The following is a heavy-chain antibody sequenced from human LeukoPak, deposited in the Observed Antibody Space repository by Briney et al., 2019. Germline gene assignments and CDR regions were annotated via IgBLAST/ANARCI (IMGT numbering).Heavy chain of an antibody. CDR3: AKVIMITFRDAFDI. J-gene: IGHJ3*02. CDR1: GFTFSSYG. V-gene: IGHV3-30*02. Sequence: GGSLRLSCAASGFTFSSYGMHWVRQAPGKGLEWVAFIRYDGSNKYYADSVKGRFTISRDNSKNTLYLQMNSLRAEDTAVYYCAKVIMITFRDAFDIWGQGTMVTVSS. D-gene: IGHD3-16*01. CDR2: IRYDGSNK.